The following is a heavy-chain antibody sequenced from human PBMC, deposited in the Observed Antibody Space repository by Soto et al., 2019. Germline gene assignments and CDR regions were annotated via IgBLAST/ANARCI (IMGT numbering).Heavy chain of an antibody. CDR1: GLSFRNYW. V-gene: IGHV3-74*01. CDR3: AGFGYDWKGWD. J-gene: IGHJ4*02. CDR2: INTDGTYT. Sequence: EMQLVESGGGLVQPGGSLRLSCVASGLSFRNYWVHWVRQAPGKGLEWVSRINTDGTYTSNADPVKGRFTISRDNAKNTLYLQMNSLSVEDTAVYFCAGFGYDWKGWDWGPGTLVTVSS. D-gene: IGHD1-20*01.